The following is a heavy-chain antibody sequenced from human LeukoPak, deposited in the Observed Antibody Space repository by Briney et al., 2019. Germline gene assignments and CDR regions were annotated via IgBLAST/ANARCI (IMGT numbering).Heavy chain of an antibody. CDR1: GFTFSSYA. D-gene: IGHD1-26*01. CDR2: ISYDGSNK. Sequence: GRSLRLSCAASGFTFSSYAMHWVRQAPGKGLEWVAVISYDGSNKYYADSVKGRFTISRDNSKNTLYLQMNSLRAEDTAVYYCARDGYSGSDFDYWGQGTMVTVSS. V-gene: IGHV3-30-3*01. CDR3: ARDGYSGSDFDY. J-gene: IGHJ4*02.